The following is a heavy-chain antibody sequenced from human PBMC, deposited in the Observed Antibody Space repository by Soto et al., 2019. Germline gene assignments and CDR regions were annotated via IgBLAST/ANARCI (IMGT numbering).Heavy chain of an antibody. CDR3: AKVRSPSGWSKNYFDY. Sequence: PGGSLRLSCAASGFTFSSYGMHWVRQAPGKGLEWVAVISYDGSNKYYADSVKGRFTISRDNSKNTLYLQMNSLRAEDTAVYYCAKVRSPSGWSKNYFDYWGQGTLVTVSS. D-gene: IGHD6-19*01. V-gene: IGHV3-30*18. CDR2: ISYDGSNK. J-gene: IGHJ4*02. CDR1: GFTFSSYG.